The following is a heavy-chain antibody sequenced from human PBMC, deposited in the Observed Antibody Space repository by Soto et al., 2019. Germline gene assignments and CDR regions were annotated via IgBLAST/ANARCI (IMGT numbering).Heavy chain of an antibody. Sequence: SETLSLTCAVSGVSFSGYYWSWSRRPPGKGLEWIGEINHSGSTNYNPSLKSRVTISVDRSKNQFSLKLTSVTAADTAVYYCARGTPVVIPGLVDSWGQVTLVTVSS. CDR2: INHSGST. CDR3: ARGTPVVIPGLVDS. CDR1: GVSFSGYY. V-gene: IGHV4-34*01. D-gene: IGHD3-22*01. J-gene: IGHJ4*02.